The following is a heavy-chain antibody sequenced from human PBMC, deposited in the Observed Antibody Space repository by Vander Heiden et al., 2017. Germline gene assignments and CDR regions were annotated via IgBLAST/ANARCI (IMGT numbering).Heavy chain of an antibody. D-gene: IGHD2-2*01. Sequence: EVQLVVSGGGLVQPRGSLRLSCGASGFPFSSYCMSCLRQAPGKGLEWVANIKQDGSEKYYVDSVKGRFTISRDNAKNSLYLQMNSLRAEDTAVYYCAGGWVPAVAYYYYYGMDVWGQGTTVTVSS. V-gene: IGHV3-7*04. CDR3: AGGWVPAVAYYYYYGMDV. CDR1: GFPFSSYC. CDR2: IKQDGSEK. J-gene: IGHJ6*02.